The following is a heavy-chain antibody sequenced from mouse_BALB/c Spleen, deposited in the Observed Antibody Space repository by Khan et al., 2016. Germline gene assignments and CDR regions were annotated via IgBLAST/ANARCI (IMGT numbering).Heavy chain of an antibody. CDR1: GFTFSDYY. J-gene: IGHJ3*01. Sequence: EVALVESGGGLVKPGGSLKLSCAASGFTFSDYYMYWVRQTPEKRLEWVATISDGGSYTYYPDSVKGRFTISRDNAKNNLYLQMSSLKSGDTAMYYCARDDRWFAYWGQGTLVTVSA. CDR2: ISDGGSYT. D-gene: IGHD2-14*01. V-gene: IGHV5-4*02. CDR3: ARDDRWFAY.